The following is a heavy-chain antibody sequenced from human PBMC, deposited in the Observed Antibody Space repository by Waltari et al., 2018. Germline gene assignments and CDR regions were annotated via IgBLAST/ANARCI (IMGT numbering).Heavy chain of an antibody. CDR2: LYYIGST. CDR1: GGSISSSSYY. Sequence: QLQLQESGPGLVKPSETLSLTCTVSGGSISSSSYYWGWIRQPPGKGLEWIGSLYYIGSTYYNPSLKSRVTISVDTSKNQFSLKLSSVTAADTAVYYCARGRIAARLNDAFDIWGQGTMVTVSS. V-gene: IGHV4-39*01. CDR3: ARGRIAARLNDAFDI. D-gene: IGHD6-6*01. J-gene: IGHJ3*02.